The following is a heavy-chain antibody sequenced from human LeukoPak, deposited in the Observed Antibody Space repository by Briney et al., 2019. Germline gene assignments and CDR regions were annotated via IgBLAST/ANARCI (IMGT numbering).Heavy chain of an antibody. CDR3: AQGDSGYENYYYYYYMGV. D-gene: IGHD5-12*01. CDR1: GFTFSNYL. V-gene: IGHV3-23*01. J-gene: IGHJ6*03. CDR2: ISGSGDIT. Sequence: GGPLRLSCAASGFTFSNYLMNWVRQAPGKGLEWVSSISGSGDITYYADSVKGRFTMSRDNSKNTLYLQMNSLRAEDTAVYYCAQGDSGYENYYYYYYMGVWAKGPRSPSP.